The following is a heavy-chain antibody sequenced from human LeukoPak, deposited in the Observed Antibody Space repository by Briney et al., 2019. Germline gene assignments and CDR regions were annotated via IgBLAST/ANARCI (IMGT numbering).Heavy chain of an antibody. D-gene: IGHD3-10*01. J-gene: IGHJ5*02. CDR3: ARDSGTTGEVKFDP. CDR1: GGSISSYY. CDR2: IYSRVT. Sequence: SETLSLTCTVSGGSISSYYLSWIRQPAGKGLEWIGRIYSRVTTYNPSLKSRVTMSADTSRNHVSLTLNSVTAADTAVYYCARDSGTTGEVKFDPWGQGTLVTVSS. V-gene: IGHV4-4*07.